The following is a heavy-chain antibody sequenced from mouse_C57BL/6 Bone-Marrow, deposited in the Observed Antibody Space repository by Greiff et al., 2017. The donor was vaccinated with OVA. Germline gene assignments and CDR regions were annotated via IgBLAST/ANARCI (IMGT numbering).Heavy chain of an antibody. CDR1: GYTFTSYW. Sequence: VQLQQPGAELVKPGASVKKSCKASGYTFTSYWITWVKQRPGQGLEWIGDIYPGSGSTNYNEKFKSKATLTVDTSSSTAYMQLSSLTSEDSAVYYCARGYYGSSYWYFDVWGTGTTVTVSS. V-gene: IGHV1-55*01. CDR2: IYPGSGST. D-gene: IGHD1-1*01. CDR3: ARGYYGSSYWYFDV. J-gene: IGHJ1*03.